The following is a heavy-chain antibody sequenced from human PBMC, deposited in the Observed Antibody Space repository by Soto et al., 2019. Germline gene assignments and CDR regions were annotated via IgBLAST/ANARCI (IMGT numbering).Heavy chain of an antibody. J-gene: IGHJ4*02. CDR3: ARDRGWSDY. V-gene: IGHV3-21*01. Sequence: EVQLVESGGGLVKPGGSLRLSCEASGFTFSSDSMSWVRQAPGKELEWVSCISSGSNYIFYADSVKGRFTISRDNAKNSLYLQMNSRRAEDTAVYYCARDRGWSDYWGQGTLVTVSS. CDR2: ISSGSNYI. CDR1: GFTFSSDS. D-gene: IGHD6-19*01.